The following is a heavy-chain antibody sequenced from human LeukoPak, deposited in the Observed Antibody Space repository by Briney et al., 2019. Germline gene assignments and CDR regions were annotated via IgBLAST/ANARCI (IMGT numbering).Heavy chain of an antibody. CDR1: GGTFSSYT. V-gene: IGHV1-69*04. CDR3: ARDPYYYDSSGYSDY. CDR2: IIPILGIA. J-gene: IGHJ4*02. Sequence: GASVKVSCKAPGGTFSSYTISWVRQAPGQGLEWMGRIIPILGIANYAQKFQGRVTVTADKSTSTAYMELSSLRSEDTAVYYCARDPYYYDSSGYSDYWGQGTLVTVSS. D-gene: IGHD3-22*01.